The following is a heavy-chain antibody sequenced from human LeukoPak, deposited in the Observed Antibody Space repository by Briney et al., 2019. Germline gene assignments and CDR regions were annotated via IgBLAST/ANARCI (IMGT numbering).Heavy chain of an antibody. V-gene: IGHV3-23*01. CDR3: ARERKYDFWSGYDFDY. D-gene: IGHD3-3*01. CDR2: ISGSGGST. CDR1: GFTFSSYG. J-gene: IGHJ4*02. Sequence: GGTLRLSCAASGFTFSSYGMSWVRQAPGKGLEWVSAISGSGGSTYYADSVKGRFTISRDNAKNSLYLQMNSLRAEDTAVYYCARERKYDFWSGYDFDYWGQGTLVTVSS.